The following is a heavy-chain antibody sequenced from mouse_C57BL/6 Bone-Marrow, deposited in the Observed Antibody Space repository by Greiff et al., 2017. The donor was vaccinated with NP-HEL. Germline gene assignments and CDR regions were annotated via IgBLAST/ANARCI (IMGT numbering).Heavy chain of an antibody. V-gene: IGHV1-80*01. Sequence: QVQLQQSGAELVKPGASVKISRKASGYEFSNYWMNWVKQRPGKGLEWIGQIYPGDGDTNYNGKFKDKATLTADKSTSTAYMQLSRLTAEDSAVYFCARGAYWGQGTLVTVSA. CDR3: ARGAY. CDR1: GYEFSNYW. J-gene: IGHJ3*01. CDR2: IYPGDGDT.